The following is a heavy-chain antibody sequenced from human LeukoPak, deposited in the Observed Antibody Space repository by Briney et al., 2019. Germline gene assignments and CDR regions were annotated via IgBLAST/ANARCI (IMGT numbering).Heavy chain of an antibody. CDR3: ARGEDGSSWHPLFDY. CDR2: INHSGST. D-gene: IGHD6-13*01. V-gene: IGHV4-34*01. Sequence: GGXXXGYXXSWIRQPPGKGLEXXGEINHSGSTNYNPSLKSRVTISVDTSKNQFSLKLSSVTAADTAVYYCARGEDGSSWHPLFDYWGQGTLVTVSS. CDR1: GGXXXGYX. J-gene: IGHJ4*02.